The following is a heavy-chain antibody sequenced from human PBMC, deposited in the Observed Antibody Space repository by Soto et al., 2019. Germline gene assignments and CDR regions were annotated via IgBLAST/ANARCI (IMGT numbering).Heavy chain of an antibody. D-gene: IGHD4-4*01. Sequence: LRLSCAASGFTFSSYWMHWVRQAPGKGLVWVSRINSDGSSTSYADSVKGRFTISRDNAKNTLYLQMNSLRAEDTAVYYCARDSLSQSRNYYYYMDVWGKGTTVTVSS. J-gene: IGHJ6*03. V-gene: IGHV3-74*01. CDR2: INSDGSST. CDR1: GFTFSSYW. CDR3: ARDSLSQSRNYYYYMDV.